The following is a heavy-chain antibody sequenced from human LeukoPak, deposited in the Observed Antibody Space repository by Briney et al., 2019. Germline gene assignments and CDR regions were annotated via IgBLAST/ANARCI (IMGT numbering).Heavy chain of an antibody. J-gene: IGHJ4*02. Sequence: ASVKVSCKASGYTFTSYGFTWVRQAPGQGLEWMGWISAYNGNTDYAQKLQGRVTMTTDTSTSTAYMELRSLRSDDTAVYYCARTMVRGVIVGFDYWGQGTLVTVSS. CDR3: ARTMVRGVIVGFDY. D-gene: IGHD3-10*01. V-gene: IGHV1-18*01. CDR1: GYTFTSYG. CDR2: ISAYNGNT.